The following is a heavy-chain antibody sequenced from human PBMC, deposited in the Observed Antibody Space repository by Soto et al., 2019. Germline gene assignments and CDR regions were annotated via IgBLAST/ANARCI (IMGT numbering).Heavy chain of an antibody. CDR1: GFKFSFFA. CDR2: ISYDGSEK. CDR3: AKALGELSPESYDY. Sequence: QVQLVESGGGVVQPGTSLRLSCAASGFKFSFFAMHWLRQAPGKGLEWVAVISYDGSEKYYADSVKGRFSISRDNSKNTLTLQMNSLRPDDTAVYFCAKALGELSPESYDYWGQGTLITVSS. V-gene: IGHV3-30*18. J-gene: IGHJ4*02. D-gene: IGHD3-16*02.